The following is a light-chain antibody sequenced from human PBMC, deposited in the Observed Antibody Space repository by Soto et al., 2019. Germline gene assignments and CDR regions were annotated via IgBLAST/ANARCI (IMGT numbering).Light chain of an antibody. CDR3: QVWDTSSDHVV. CDR1: NIGNKN. V-gene: IGLV3-21*02. CDR2: DDS. Sequence: SYELTQPPSVSAAPGQTATITCGGNNIGNKNVYWYQQKPGQAPLLVIYDDSDRPSGIPERFSGSNSANTASLTIRGVGVGDEADYLCQVWDTSSDHVVFGGGTQLTVL. J-gene: IGLJ2*01.